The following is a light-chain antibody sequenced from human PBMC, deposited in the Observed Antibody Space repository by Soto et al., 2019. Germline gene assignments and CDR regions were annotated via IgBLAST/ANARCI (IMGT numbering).Light chain of an antibody. CDR2: GAS. CDR1: QSVTID. J-gene: IGKJ5*01. Sequence: EIVMTQSPATLSVSPGERATLSCRASQSVTIDLAWYQQKPGQAPRLLIYGASTRATGIPARFSGSGSGTEFTLTISSLQSEDFAVYYCQQYSNRPPITFGQGTRL. V-gene: IGKV3-15*01. CDR3: QQYSNRPPIT.